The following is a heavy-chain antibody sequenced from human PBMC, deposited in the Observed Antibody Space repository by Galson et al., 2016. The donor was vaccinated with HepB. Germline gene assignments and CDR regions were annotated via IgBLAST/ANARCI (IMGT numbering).Heavy chain of an antibody. CDR2: IYWDDDQ. J-gene: IGHJ5*02. Sequence: PALVQPTQTLTLTCSFSGFSLTTSGEGVGWIRQPPGKAPEWLALIYWDDDQRYSPSLQSRLTVTRDPSKNQVVLTMTNMDPVDTGTYYCAHSLYNWTSLGLFDPWGQGTVVTVSS. D-gene: IGHD1-20*01. V-gene: IGHV2-5*02. CDR3: AHSLYNWTSLGLFDP. CDR1: GFSLTTSGEG.